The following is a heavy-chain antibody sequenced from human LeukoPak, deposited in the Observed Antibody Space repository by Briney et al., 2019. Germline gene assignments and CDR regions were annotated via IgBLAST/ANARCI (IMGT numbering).Heavy chain of an antibody. V-gene: IGHV3-48*04. CDR3: ARDFVVVVPAAMRFYYYYGMDV. J-gene: IGHJ6*02. D-gene: IGHD2-2*01. Sequence: GGSLRLSCTASGFSFSTYSMSWVRQAPGKGLEWVSYISSSGSTIYYADSVKGRFTISRDNAKNSLYLQMNSLRAEDTAVYYCARDFVVVVPAAMRFYYYYGMDVWGQGTTVTVSS. CDR2: ISSSGSTI. CDR1: GFSFSTYS.